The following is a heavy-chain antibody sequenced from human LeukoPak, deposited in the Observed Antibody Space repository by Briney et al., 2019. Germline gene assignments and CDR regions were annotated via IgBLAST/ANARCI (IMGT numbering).Heavy chain of an antibody. CDR2: INHSGST. CDR1: GGSFSGYY. V-gene: IGHV4-34*01. D-gene: IGHD6-19*01. CDR3: ARVRRGWYYYYYGMDV. Sequence: SETLSLTCAVYGGSFSGYYWSWIRQPPGKGLEWIGEINHSGSTNYNPSLKSRVTISVDTSKNQFSLKLSSVTAADTAVYYCARVRRGWYYYYYGMDVWGQGTTVTVSS. J-gene: IGHJ6*02.